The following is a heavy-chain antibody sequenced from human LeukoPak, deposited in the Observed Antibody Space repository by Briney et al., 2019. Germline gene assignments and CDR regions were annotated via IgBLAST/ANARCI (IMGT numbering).Heavy chain of an antibody. Sequence: PGGSLRLSCAASGFTFSSYAMSWVRQAPGKGLEWVSAISGSGGSTYYADSVKGRFTISRDNSKNTLYLQMNSLRAEDTAVYYCAKRHVGGHTWFRELLALYFDYWGQGTLVTVSS. D-gene: IGHD3-10*01. CDR2: ISGSGGST. CDR3: AKRHVGGHTWFRELLALYFDY. V-gene: IGHV3-23*01. CDR1: GFTFSSYA. J-gene: IGHJ4*02.